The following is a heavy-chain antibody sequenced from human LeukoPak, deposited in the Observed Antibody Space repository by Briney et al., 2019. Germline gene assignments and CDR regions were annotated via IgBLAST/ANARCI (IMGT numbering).Heavy chain of an antibody. CDR2: IHYSGST. CDR3: AREDHGDYVRY. D-gene: IGHD4-17*01. V-gene: IGHV4-31*03. Sequence: SETLSLTCTVSGGSISSGGYYWSWIRQHPGKGLEWIGYIHYSGSTYYNPSLKSRVTISVDTSKNQFSLKLSSVTAADTAVYYCAREDHGDYVRYWGQGTLVTVSS. CDR1: GGSISSGGYY. J-gene: IGHJ4*02.